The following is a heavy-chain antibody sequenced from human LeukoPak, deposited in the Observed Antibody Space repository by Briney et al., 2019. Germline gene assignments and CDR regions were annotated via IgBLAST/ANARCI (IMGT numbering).Heavy chain of an antibody. Sequence: PSETLSLTCAVYGGSFSGYSWNWIRQPPGKGLEWIGEINHSGSSNYNPSLKSRVTISLDTSKSQFSLKLSSVTAGDTAVYYCARGPMRGWFDPWGQGTLVTDSS. CDR2: INHSGSS. CDR1: GGSFSGYS. CDR3: ARGPMRGWFDP. J-gene: IGHJ5*02. V-gene: IGHV4-34*01. D-gene: IGHD3-22*01.